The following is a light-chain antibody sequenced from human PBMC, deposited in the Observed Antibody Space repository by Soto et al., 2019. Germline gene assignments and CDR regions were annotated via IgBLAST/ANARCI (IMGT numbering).Light chain of an antibody. CDR3: QQYCSSQYT. CDR1: QSVSSSY. Sequence: EIVLTQSPGTLSLSPGERATLSCRASQSVSSSYLAWYQQKPGQATRLLIYGASSRATGIPDRFSGSGSGTDFTLTISRLEPEDFAVYYCQQYCSSQYTCGQWTMREVK. CDR2: GAS. J-gene: IGKJ2*01. V-gene: IGKV3-20*01.